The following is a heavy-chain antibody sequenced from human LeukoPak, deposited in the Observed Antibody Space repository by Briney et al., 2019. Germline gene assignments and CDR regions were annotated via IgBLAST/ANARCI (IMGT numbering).Heavy chain of an antibody. D-gene: IGHD3-22*01. CDR1: GFTFSTYA. CDR3: AKPAPRGDYDSSGYYY. V-gene: IGHV3-23*01. CDR2: ISPSGDST. Sequence: GGSLRLSCAASGFTFSTYAMTWVRQAPGKGLEWVSTISPSGDSTYYADSVKGRFTISGDNSKNTLFLQMNSLRAEDTAVYYCAKPAPRGDYDSSGYYYWGQGTLVTVSS. J-gene: IGHJ4*02.